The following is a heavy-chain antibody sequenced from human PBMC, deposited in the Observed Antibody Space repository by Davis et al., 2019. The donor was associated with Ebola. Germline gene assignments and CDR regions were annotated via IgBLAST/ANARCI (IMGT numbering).Heavy chain of an antibody. J-gene: IGHJ5*02. CDR3: ARGEVVESGIVVVPAANIGGWFDP. CDR2: ISYDGSNK. Sequence: GESLKISCAASGFTFSSYGMHWVRQAPGKGLEWVAVISYDGSNKYYADSVKGRFTISRDNSKNTLYLQMNSLRDEDTAVYYCARGEVVESGIVVVPAANIGGWFDPWGQGTLVTVSS. D-gene: IGHD2-2*01. V-gene: IGHV3-30*03. CDR1: GFTFSSYG.